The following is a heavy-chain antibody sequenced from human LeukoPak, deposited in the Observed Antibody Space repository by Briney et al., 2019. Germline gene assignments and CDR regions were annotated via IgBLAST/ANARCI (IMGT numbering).Heavy chain of an antibody. CDR3: ARHRDYYDT. D-gene: IGHD3-22*01. Sequence: SETLSLTCTVSEASINNNFWTWIRQPPGKGLEWIGYIYSSGSANYNPSLKSRVIISGDTSKNQISLNLTSVTAADTAVYFCARHRDYYDTWGHGTLVTVSS. CDR2: IYSSGSA. V-gene: IGHV4-59*08. J-gene: IGHJ4*01. CDR1: EASINNNF.